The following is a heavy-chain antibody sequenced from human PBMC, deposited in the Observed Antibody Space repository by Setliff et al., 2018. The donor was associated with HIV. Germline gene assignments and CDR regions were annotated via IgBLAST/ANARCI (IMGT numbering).Heavy chain of an antibody. J-gene: IGHJ1*01. CDR2: ITTYNSRT. CDR1: GYIFTDYY. CDR3: ARDGLYDSSGYEYFQL. Sequence: ASVKVSCKASGYIFTDYYMHWVRQAPGQGLEWLGWITTYNSRTSHAQKLQGRVTMTTDASTSTAYMELRSLRSDDTAVYYCARDGLYDSSGYEYFQLWGQGTLVTVSS. V-gene: IGHV1-18*04. D-gene: IGHD3-22*01.